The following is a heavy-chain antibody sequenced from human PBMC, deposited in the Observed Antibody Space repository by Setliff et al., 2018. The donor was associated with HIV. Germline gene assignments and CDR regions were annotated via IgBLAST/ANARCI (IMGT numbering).Heavy chain of an antibody. CDR2: IKQDGSAK. Sequence: PGGSLRLSCGASGFTFSSHWMAWVRQAPGKGLEWVANIKQDGSAKYYVDSVKGRFTISRDNANSSLFLEMNSLRVEDAAVYYCARRSGCGAGNCMDVWGKGTTVTVSS. V-gene: IGHV3-7*03. J-gene: IGHJ6*03. CDR1: GFTFSSHW. D-gene: IGHD2-21*01. CDR3: ARRSGCGAGNCMDV.